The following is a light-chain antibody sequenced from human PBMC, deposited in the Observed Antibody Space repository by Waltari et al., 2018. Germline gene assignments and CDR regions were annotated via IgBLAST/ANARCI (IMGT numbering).Light chain of an antibody. V-gene: IGLV1-47*01. J-gene: IGLJ3*02. CDR1: RSNSGSNY. CDR2: RNN. Sequence: SVLTQPPSPSVTPGQRGTISCSGSRSNSGSNYVYWYQQLTGTAPKLLIYRNNQRPSGVPDRFSGSKSGTSASLAISGLRSEDEADYYCAAWDDSLVFGGGTKLTVL. CDR3: AAWDDSLV.